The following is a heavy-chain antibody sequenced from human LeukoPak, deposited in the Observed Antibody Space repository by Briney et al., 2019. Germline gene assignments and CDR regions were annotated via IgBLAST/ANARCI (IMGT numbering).Heavy chain of an antibody. J-gene: IGHJ4*02. CDR1: GFTFSSYS. Sequence: GGSLRLSCAASGFTFSSYSMNWVRQAPGKGLEWVSSISSSSSYIYYADSVKGRFTISRDNAKNSLYLQMNSLRAEDTAVYYCARDGGYCSSTSCYRPFDYWGQGTLVTVSS. D-gene: IGHD2-2*01. V-gene: IGHV3-21*01. CDR3: ARDGGYCSSTSCYRPFDY. CDR2: ISSSSSYI.